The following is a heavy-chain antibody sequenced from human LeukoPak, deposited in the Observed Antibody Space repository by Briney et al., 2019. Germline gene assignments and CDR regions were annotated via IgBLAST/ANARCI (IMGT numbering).Heavy chain of an antibody. J-gene: IGHJ2*01. CDR3: ARGVTMIVVVNHDWYFDL. Sequence: PSETLSLTCTVSGGSTSSSSYYWGWIRQTPGKGLEWIGSIYYTRSTYYNPSLKSRVTISVDTSKNQFSLKLTSVTAADTAVYYCARGVTMIVVVNHDWYFDLWGRGTLVTVSS. CDR1: GGSTSSSSYY. V-gene: IGHV4-39*01. CDR2: IYYTRST. D-gene: IGHD3-22*01.